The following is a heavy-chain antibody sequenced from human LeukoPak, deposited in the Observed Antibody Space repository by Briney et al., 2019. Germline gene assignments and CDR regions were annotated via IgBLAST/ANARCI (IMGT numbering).Heavy chain of an antibody. CDR1: GYTFTSYA. J-gene: IGHJ3*02. D-gene: IGHD5-12*01. Sequence: ASVKVSCKASGYTFTSYAMHWVRQAPGQRLEWRGWSNAGNGNTKYSQEFQGRVTITRDTSASTAYMELSSLRSEDMAVYYCARGGDLATGDAFDIWGQGTMVTVSS. CDR3: ARGGDLATGDAFDI. V-gene: IGHV1-3*02. CDR2: SNAGNGNT.